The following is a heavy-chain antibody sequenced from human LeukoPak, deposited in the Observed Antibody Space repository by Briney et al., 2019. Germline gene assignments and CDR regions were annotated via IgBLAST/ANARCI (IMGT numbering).Heavy chain of an antibody. CDR3: ARAGGYYSGSIV. CDR1: GGSISSYY. CDR2: FYDSGRT. J-gene: IGHJ4*02. Sequence: SETLSLTCTVSGGSISSYYWSWIRQPPGKGLEWIGCFYDSGRTSYNPSLKSRVTISVDTSKNQFSLKLSSVTAADTAVYYCARAGGYYSGSIVWGQGTLVTVSS. D-gene: IGHD1-26*01. V-gene: IGHV4-59*08.